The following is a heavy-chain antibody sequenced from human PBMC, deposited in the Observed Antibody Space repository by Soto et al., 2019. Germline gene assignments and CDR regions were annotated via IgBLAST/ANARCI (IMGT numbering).Heavy chain of an antibody. CDR3: AREISGLLPGRDWFDP. CDR1: GGSISSGGYY. J-gene: IGHJ5*02. V-gene: IGHV4-31*03. D-gene: IGHD3-22*01. CDR2: IYYSGST. Sequence: SETLSLTCTVSGGSISSGGYYWSWIHQHPGKGLEWIGYIYYSGSTYYNPSLKSRVTISVDTSKNQFSLKLSSVTAADTAVYYCAREISGLLPGRDWFDPWGQGTLVTV.